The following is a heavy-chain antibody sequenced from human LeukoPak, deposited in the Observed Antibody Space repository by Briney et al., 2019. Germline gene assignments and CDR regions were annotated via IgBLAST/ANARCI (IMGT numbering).Heavy chain of an antibody. V-gene: IGHV3-48*01. CDR3: AKDPSLERRDYYYYYMDV. CDR1: GFTFSTYS. CDR2: ISSTTGTT. D-gene: IGHD1-1*01. Sequence: GGSLRLSCAGSGFTFSTYSMNWVRQAPGKGLEWVSYISSTTGTTYYADSVKGRFTISRDNAKNSLYLQMNSLRAEDTAVYYCAKDPSLERRDYYYYYMDVWGKGTTVTISS. J-gene: IGHJ6*03.